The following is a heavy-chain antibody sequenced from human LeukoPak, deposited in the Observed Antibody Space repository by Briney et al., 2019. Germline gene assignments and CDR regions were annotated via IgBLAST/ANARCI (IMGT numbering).Heavy chain of an antibody. D-gene: IGHD5-18*01. Sequence: SETLSLTCTVSGGSISSSSYYWGWIRQPPGKGLEWIGSIYYSGSTYYNPSLKSRVTISVDTSKNQFSLKLSSVTAADTAVYYCARRRSDTDTAKAGRLAFDIWGQGTMVTVSS. V-gene: IGHV4-39*07. CDR2: IYYSGST. CDR3: ARRRSDTDTAKAGRLAFDI. CDR1: GGSISSSSYY. J-gene: IGHJ3*02.